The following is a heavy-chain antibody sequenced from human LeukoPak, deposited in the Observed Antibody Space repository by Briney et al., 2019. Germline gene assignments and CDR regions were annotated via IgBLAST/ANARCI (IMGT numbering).Heavy chain of an antibody. D-gene: IGHD2-21*02. J-gene: IGHJ4*02. CDR1: GFTFSSYW. V-gene: IGHV3-7*01. Sequence: GGSLRLSCAASGFTFSSYWMSWVRQAPGKGLEWLANIKEDGSRKYHVDSVKGRFTISRDNAKKSLFLQMNSLRADDTAVYYCARDGVTSSVDYWGQGTLVTVSS. CDR3: ARDGVTSSVDY. CDR2: IKEDGSRK.